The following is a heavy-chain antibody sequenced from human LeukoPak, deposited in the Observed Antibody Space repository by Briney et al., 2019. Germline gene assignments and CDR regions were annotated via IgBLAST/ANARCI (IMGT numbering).Heavy chain of an antibody. V-gene: IGHV3-23*01. CDR2: VSGSGGST. CDR3: ASMPRAVNKGYFQD. Sequence: GGSLRLSCAASGFTFRTDAMSWVRQAPGKGLEWVSAVSGSGGSTYYADSVKGRFTISRDNSKNTLYLQMNSLRAEDTAVYYCASMPRAVNKGYFQDWGQGTLVTVSS. CDR1: GFTFRTDA. D-gene: IGHD3-22*01. J-gene: IGHJ1*01.